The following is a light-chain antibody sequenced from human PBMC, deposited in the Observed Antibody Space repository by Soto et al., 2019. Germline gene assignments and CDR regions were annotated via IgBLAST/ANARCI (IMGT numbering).Light chain of an antibody. V-gene: IGKV1-27*01. CDR2: SAS. CDR1: QDISNY. CDR3: QTYNSALP. Sequence: DIQMTQSPSSLSASVGDRITITCRASQDISNYLAWYQQKPGKVPKLLIYSASTLQSGVPSRFSGSGSGTDFTLTISSLQPEDVATYFCQTYNSALPFGQGTRLESK. J-gene: IGKJ5*01.